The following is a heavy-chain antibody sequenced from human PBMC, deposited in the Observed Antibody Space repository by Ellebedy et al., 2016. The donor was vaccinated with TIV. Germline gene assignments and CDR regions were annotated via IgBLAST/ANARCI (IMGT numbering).Heavy chain of an antibody. J-gene: IGHJ4*02. V-gene: IGHV3-30*09. D-gene: IGHD5-24*01. Sequence: PGGSLRLSCVASGFTFSSYWMSWVRQTPGKGLEGVAVISGDGRNKYYAESVRGRFAISRDNSKNTLFLEMSSLRVEDTAVFYCARASEIGYNQIDYWGQGTLVTVSS. CDR3: ARASEIGYNQIDY. CDR2: ISGDGRNK. CDR1: GFTFSSYW.